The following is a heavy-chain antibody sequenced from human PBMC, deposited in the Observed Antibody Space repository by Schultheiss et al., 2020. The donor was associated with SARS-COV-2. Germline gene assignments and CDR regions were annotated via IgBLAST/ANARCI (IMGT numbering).Heavy chain of an antibody. CDR1: GGSISSYY. Sequence: SETLSLTCTVSGGSISSYYWSWIRQPPGKGLEWIGSIYHSGSTYYNPSLKSRVTISVDTSKNQFSLKLSSVTAADTAVYYCARHGSYYYDSSGPYGGFDYWGQGTLVTVSS. V-gene: IGHV4-59*08. D-gene: IGHD3-22*01. CDR3: ARHGSYYYDSSGPYGGFDY. CDR2: IYHSGST. J-gene: IGHJ4*02.